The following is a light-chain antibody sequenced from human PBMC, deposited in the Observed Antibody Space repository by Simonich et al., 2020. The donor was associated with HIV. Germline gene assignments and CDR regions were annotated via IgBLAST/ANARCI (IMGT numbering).Light chain of an antibody. CDR1: QSVRSN. CDR3: QHYNNWPRT. CDR2: GAS. Sequence: EIVMTPSPATLSVSPGERATLSCRASQSVRSNLAWYQQKPGQAPRLLIYGASTRATGFPARFSGSGSGTEFTLTISSLQSEDFALYYCQHYNNWPRTFGQGTKVEIK. V-gene: IGKV3-15*01. J-gene: IGKJ1*01.